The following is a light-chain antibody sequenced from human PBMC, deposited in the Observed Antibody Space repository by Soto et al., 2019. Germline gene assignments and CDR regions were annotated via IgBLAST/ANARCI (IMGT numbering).Light chain of an antibody. Sequence: QSALIQPRSVSGSPGQSVTISCTGTISDVGGYHYVSWYQQHPGKAPKRVIFDVSQRPSGVPDRFSGSKSGNTASLTISGLQAEDEAEYYCCSYAGSYTLVFGGGTKLTGL. J-gene: IGLJ2*01. CDR3: CSYAGSYTLV. CDR2: DVS. V-gene: IGLV2-11*01. CDR1: ISDVGGYHY.